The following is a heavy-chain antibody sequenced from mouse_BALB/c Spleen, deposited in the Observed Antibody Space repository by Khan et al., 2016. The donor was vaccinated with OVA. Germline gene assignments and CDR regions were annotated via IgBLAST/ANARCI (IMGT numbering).Heavy chain of an antibody. V-gene: IGHV9-3-1*01. D-gene: IGHD6-1*01. J-gene: IGHJ1*01. CDR3: ARSASYWFFDV. CDR1: GYTFTNYG. CDR2: IKTYTGEP. Sequence: QIQLVQSGPELKKPGETVKISCKASGYTFTNYGMNWVKQAPGKGLKWMGWIKTYTGEPTYADDFKGRFAFSLETSANTAYLQINNLKNEDTATYSWARSASYWFFDVWGAGTTVTVSS.